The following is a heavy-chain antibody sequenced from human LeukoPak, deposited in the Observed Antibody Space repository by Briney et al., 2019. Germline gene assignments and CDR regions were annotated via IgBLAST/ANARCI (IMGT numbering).Heavy chain of an antibody. D-gene: IGHD1-26*01. V-gene: IGHV3-11*01. CDR1: GFTFSDYY. J-gene: IGHJ4*02. Sequence: GGSLRLSCAASGFTFSDYYMNWIRQAPGKGLEWVSYISNSGSTIYYADSVKGRFTVSRDNAKNSLSLQMNSLRAEDTAVYYCARHGSNGDYYDSWGQGTLVTVSS. CDR2: ISNSGSTI. CDR3: ARHGSNGDYYDS.